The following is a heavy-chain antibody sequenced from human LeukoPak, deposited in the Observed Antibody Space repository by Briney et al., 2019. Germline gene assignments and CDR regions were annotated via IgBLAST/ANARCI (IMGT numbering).Heavy chain of an antibody. V-gene: IGHV4-4*07. J-gene: IGHJ4*02. Sequence: SETLSLTCTVSGGSISSYYWSWIRQPAGKGLEWIGRIYTSGSTNYNPSLKSRVTISVDTSKNQFSLKLSSVTAADTAVYYCARDKSDSSGYYYFDYWGQGTLVTVSS. CDR2: IYTSGST. CDR3: ARDKSDSSGYYYFDY. D-gene: IGHD3-22*01. CDR1: GGSISSYY.